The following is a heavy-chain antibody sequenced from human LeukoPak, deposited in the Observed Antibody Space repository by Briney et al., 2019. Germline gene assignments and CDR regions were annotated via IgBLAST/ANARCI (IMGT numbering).Heavy chain of an antibody. V-gene: IGHV3-48*03. CDR2: TSSGGNTI. CDR3: AREGTAMVSFDY. Sequence: SGGSLRLSCAASGFTFSSYEMNWVRQAPGKGLEWVSYTSSGGNTIYYADSVKGRFTISRDNAKNSLYLQMNRLRAEDTAVYYCAREGTAMVSFDYWGQGTLVTVSS. J-gene: IGHJ4*02. D-gene: IGHD5-18*01. CDR1: GFTFSSYE.